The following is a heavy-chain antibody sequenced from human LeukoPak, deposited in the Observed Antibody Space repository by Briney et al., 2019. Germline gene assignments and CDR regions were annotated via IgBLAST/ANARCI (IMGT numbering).Heavy chain of an antibody. CDR2: ISSNGGST. CDR3: VKDDRYFYGSGSPS. CDR1: GFTFSSYA. Sequence: GGSLRLSCSASGFTFSSYAMHWVRQAPGKGLEFVSTISSNGGSTYYADSVKGRFTISRDNSKNTLYLQVSSLRAEDTALYYCVKDDRYFYGSGSPSWGQGTLVTVS. J-gene: IGHJ5*02. D-gene: IGHD3-10*01. V-gene: IGHV3-64D*09.